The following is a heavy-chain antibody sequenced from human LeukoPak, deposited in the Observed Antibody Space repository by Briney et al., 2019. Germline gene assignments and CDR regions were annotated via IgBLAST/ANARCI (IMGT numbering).Heavy chain of an antibody. Sequence: GGSRRLSCAASGFTFGNYDMDWVRQAPGKGLEWVAVVANDETDKSYADSVKGQFTIARDNSKSTLYLQMNRLRPAGTALYDCAKLWWTGSYYCDFWGQGALLTDSS. D-gene: IGHD2-21*01. V-gene: IGHV3-30*18. J-gene: IGHJ4*02. CDR2: VANDETDK. CDR1: GFTFGNYD. CDR3: AKLWWTGSYYCDF.